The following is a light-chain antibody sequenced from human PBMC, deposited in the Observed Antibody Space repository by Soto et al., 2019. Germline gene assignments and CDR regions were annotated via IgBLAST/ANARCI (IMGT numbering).Light chain of an antibody. V-gene: IGLV2-14*01. CDR1: SSDIGAYNY. Sequence: QSVLTQRASVSGSPGQSITISCTGTSSDIGAYNYVSWYQQYPGKAPKLMIYGVTNRPSGVSNRFSGSKTGNTASLTISGLQAEDEADYYCFSHRSGDSHVFGTGTKVTVL. J-gene: IGLJ1*01. CDR2: GVT. CDR3: FSHRSGDSHV.